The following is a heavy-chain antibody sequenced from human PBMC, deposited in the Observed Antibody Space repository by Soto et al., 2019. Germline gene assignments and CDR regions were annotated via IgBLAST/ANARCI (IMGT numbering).Heavy chain of an antibody. Sequence: EEQLLESGGGLVQPGGSLRLSCAASGFTFSSYGMSWVRQAPGKGLEWVSVISGSGGSTYYADSVKGRFTISRDNSKNTLYLQMNSLRAEDTAVYYCAKDISSSYGFYFDYWGQGTLVTVSS. CDR3: AKDISSSYGFYFDY. D-gene: IGHD6-6*01. J-gene: IGHJ4*02. CDR2: ISGSGGST. CDR1: GFTFSSYG. V-gene: IGHV3-23*01.